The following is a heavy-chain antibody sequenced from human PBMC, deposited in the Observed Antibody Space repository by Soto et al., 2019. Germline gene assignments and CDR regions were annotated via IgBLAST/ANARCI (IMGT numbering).Heavy chain of an antibody. CDR1: GFTFSSYA. CDR3: ARVRFGELV. D-gene: IGHD3-10*01. J-gene: IGHJ4*02. CDR2: IGVGGGDR. Sequence: VQLLESGGGLVQPGGSLRLSCAASGFTFSSYAMSWVRLAPGKGLEWVSIIGVGGGDRYYPESVKGRFTISRDNSRDTLYLEMNSLRDEDTAVYYCARVRFGELVWGQGTLVTVSS. V-gene: IGHV3-23*01.